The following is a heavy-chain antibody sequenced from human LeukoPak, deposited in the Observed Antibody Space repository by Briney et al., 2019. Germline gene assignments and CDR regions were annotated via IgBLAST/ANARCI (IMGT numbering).Heavy chain of an antibody. D-gene: IGHD2-21*02. CDR2: IYPGGST. Sequence: PSETLSLTCSVSGGSISNYYWSWIRQPAGKGLEWIGRIYPGGSTNYNPSLKSRVTISGDKSKNQFSLKMSSVTAADTAVYYCARVGGDCGGDCYHYYSMDVWGKGTTVTVSS. V-gene: IGHV4-4*07. J-gene: IGHJ6*03. CDR3: ARVGGDCGGDCYHYYSMDV. CDR1: GGSISNYY.